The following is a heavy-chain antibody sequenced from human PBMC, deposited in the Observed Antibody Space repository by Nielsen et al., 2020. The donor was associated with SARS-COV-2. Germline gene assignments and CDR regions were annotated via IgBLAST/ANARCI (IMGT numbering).Heavy chain of an antibody. V-gene: IGHV3-7*03. CDR3: ARNFYGSGSYPFDP. CDR1: GFTFSDYW. D-gene: IGHD3-10*01. Sequence: LSLTCAASGFTFSDYWMSWVRQAPGKGLEWVANIHQDGGETRYADSVKGRFTISRDNAKNSLYLQMSSLRAEDTAMYYCARNFYGSGSYPFDPWGQGTLVTVSS. J-gene: IGHJ5*02. CDR2: IHQDGGET.